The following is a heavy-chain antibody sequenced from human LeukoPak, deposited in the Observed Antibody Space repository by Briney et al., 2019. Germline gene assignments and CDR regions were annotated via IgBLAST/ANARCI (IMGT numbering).Heavy chain of an antibody. D-gene: IGHD2-21*01. J-gene: IGHJ4*02. V-gene: IGHV3-66*01. CDR2: IFSDGNT. Sequence: TGGSLRHSCAVSGFAVSSNCMNWVRQAPGKGLEWVSVIFSDGNTYYADSVKGRFTISRDNSKNTLYLHMNSLIAEDTAVYYCASLWGGSSAYWGQGTLVTVSS. CDR1: GFAVSSNC. CDR3: ASLWGGSSAY.